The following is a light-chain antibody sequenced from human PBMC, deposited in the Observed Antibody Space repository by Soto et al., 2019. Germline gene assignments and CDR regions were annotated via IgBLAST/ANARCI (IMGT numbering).Light chain of an antibody. CDR1: QGISSY. Sequence: AIRMTQSPVSLSLSAGDRATITCRASQGISSYLAWYQQKPGKAPKLLIYAASTLQSGVPSRFSGSGSGTDFTLTISCLQSEDFATYYCQQYYSYWRTFGQGTKVDIK. V-gene: IGKV1-8*01. CDR3: QQYYSYWRT. CDR2: AAS. J-gene: IGKJ1*01.